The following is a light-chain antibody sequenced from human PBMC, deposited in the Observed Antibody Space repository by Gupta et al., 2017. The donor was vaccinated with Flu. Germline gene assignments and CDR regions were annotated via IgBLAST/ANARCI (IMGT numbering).Light chain of an antibody. J-gene: IGLJ3*02. CDR1: NIGSKS. Sequence: SYVLTQPPSVSVAPGQTARITCGGNNIGSKSVHWYQQKPGQAPVLVVYDDSARPSGIPERFSGSNSGNTATLTISRVEAGYEADYYCQVWDSSSYPVWVFGGGTKLTVL. CDR2: DDS. CDR3: QVWDSSSYPVWV. V-gene: IGLV3-21*02.